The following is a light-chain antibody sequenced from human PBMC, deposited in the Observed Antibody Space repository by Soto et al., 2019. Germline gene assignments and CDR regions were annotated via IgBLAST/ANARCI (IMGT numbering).Light chain of an antibody. J-gene: IGKJ1*01. CDR1: QSVSSN. CDR2: GAS. CDR3: QQYNNWPPTWT. Sequence: EIVMTQSPATLSVSPGERPTLSCRASQSVSSNLAWYQQKPGQAPXXLXXGASTRATGIPARFSGSGSGTEFTLTISSLQSEDFAVYYCQQYNNWPPTWTFGQGTKVDIK. V-gene: IGKV3-15*01.